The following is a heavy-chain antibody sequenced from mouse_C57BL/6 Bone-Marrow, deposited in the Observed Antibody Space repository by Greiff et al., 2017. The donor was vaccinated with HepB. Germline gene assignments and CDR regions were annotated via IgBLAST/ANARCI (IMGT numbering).Heavy chain of an antibody. CDR2: IDPETGGT. J-gene: IGHJ1*03. CDR1: GYTFTDYE. CDR3: TSPYYGSSYLYWYFDV. Sequence: VQGVESGAELVRPGASVTLSCKASGYTFTDYEMHWVKQTPVHGLEWIGAIDPETGGTAYNQKFKGKAILTADKSSSTAYMELRSLTSEDSAVYYCTSPYYGSSYLYWYFDVWGTGTTVTVSS. V-gene: IGHV1-15*01. D-gene: IGHD1-1*01.